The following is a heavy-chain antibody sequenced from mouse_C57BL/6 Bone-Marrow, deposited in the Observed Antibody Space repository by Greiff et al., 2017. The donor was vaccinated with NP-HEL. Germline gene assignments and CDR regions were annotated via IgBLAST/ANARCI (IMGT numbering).Heavy chain of an antibody. J-gene: IGHJ3*01. D-gene: IGHD3-1*01. CDR3: ARGAQLRLRAY. CDR2: ISDDGCN. Sequence: VQLQESGPGLVKPSQSLSLTCSVTGYSIASGYYWNWIRQPPGNKLEWMGNISDDGCNNYNPSLKNRISITRDTAKNQFFLKLNSVTTEDTATYYCARGAQLRLRAYWGQGTLVTVSA. CDR1: GYSIASGYY. V-gene: IGHV3-6*01.